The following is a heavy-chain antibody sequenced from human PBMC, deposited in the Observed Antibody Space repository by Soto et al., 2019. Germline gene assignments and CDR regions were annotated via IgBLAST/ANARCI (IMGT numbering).Heavy chain of an antibody. CDR3: AREYTAWPLAYGLDV. V-gene: IGHV3-21*01. J-gene: IGHJ6*02. Sequence: GGSLRLSCLGSGFTCSTYSINWFRQAPGKGLEWVSSISSRSDIYYADSVKGRFTISRDNAKNSVSLQMNSLRAEDTAVYYCAREYTAWPLAYGLDVWGQGTTVTVSS. D-gene: IGHD2-2*02. CDR2: ISSRSDI. CDR1: GFTCSTYS.